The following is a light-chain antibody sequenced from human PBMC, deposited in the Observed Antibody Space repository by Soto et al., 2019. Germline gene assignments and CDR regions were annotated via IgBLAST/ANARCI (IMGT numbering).Light chain of an antibody. CDR3: QQYGSSALFT. J-gene: IGKJ2*01. CDR2: GAS. CDR1: QSVSSSY. Sequence: EMVLTQSPGTLSLSPGERATLSCRASQSVSSSYLAWYQQKFGQAPRLLIYGASNRATGVPDRFSGRGSGTDFTLTISRLEPEDFAVYFCQQYGSSALFTFGQGTKLEIK. V-gene: IGKV3-20*01.